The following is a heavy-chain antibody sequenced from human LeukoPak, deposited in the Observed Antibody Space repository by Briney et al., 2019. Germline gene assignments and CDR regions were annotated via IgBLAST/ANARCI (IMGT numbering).Heavy chain of an antibody. D-gene: IGHD3-22*01. J-gene: IGHJ4*02. CDR1: GFTFSSYG. Sequence: GGSLRLSCAASGFTFSSYGMHWVRQAPGKGLEWVSSISSSSSYIYYADSVKGRFTISRDNAKNSLYLQMNSLRAEDTAVYYCARDGDSSGYYPLYYFDYWGQGTLVTVSS. CDR3: ARDGDSSGYYPLYYFDY. CDR2: ISSSSSYI. V-gene: IGHV3-21*01.